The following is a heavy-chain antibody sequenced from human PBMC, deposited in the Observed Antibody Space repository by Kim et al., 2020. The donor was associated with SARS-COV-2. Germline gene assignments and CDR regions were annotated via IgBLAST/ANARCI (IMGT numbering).Heavy chain of an antibody. Sequence: ASVKVSCKASGYTFTSYAMHWVRQAPGQRLEWMGWINAGNGNTKYSQKFQGRVTITRDTSASTAYMELSSLRSEDTAVYYCARGFSGSYYPRHWGQGTLVTVSS. D-gene: IGHD1-26*01. J-gene: IGHJ4*02. CDR3: ARGFSGSYYPRH. V-gene: IGHV1-3*01. CDR1: GYTFTSYA. CDR2: INAGNGNT.